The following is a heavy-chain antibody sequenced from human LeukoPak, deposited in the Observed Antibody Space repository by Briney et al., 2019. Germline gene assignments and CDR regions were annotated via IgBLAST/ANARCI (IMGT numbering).Heavy chain of an antibody. J-gene: IGHJ4*02. CDR3: AKMGVVDY. CDR2: IRYDGSEK. D-gene: IGHD1-26*01. Sequence: PGGSLRLSCAASGFTFRIYGMYWVRQAPGKGLEWVAFIRYDGSEKYYADSVKGRFTISRDNSKNTLYLQMNSLRAEDTAVYYCAKMGVVDYWGQGTLVTVSS. CDR1: GFTFRIYG. V-gene: IGHV3-30*02.